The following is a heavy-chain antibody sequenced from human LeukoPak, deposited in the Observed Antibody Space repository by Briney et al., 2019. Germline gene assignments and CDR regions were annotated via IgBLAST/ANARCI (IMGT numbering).Heavy chain of an antibody. CDR2: ISSSGSST. Sequence: GGSLRLSCAASGFTFSNAWMTWVRQAPGKGLEWVSYISSSGSSTHYADSVKGRFTISRDNAKESLFLQMSSLRAEDTAMYFCARDLVEEPPAPWGQGTLVTVSS. J-gene: IGHJ5*02. D-gene: IGHD5-24*01. CDR1: GFTFSNAW. V-gene: IGHV3-11*01. CDR3: ARDLVEEPPAP.